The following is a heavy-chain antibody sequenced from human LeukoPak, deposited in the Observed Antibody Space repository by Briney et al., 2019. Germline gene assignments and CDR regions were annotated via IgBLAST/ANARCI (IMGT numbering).Heavy chain of an antibody. V-gene: IGHV3-30*04. CDR3: ARARKYRSGGTCYRYYFDY. D-gene: IGHD2-15*01. Sequence: GGSLRLSCAASGFTFSSYAMHWVRQAPGKGLEWVAVISSDGSNKYYADSVKGRFTISRDNSKNTLYLQMNSLRAEDTALFYCARARKYRSGGTCYRYYFDYWGQGTLVTVSS. CDR2: ISSDGSNK. CDR1: GFTFSSYA. J-gene: IGHJ4*02.